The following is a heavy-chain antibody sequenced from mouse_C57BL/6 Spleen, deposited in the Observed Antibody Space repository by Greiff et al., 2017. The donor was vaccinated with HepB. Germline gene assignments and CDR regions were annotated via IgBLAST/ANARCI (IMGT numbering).Heavy chain of an antibody. CDR3: ARGSGENAMDY. CDR2: IWGVGST. CDR1: GFSLTSYG. J-gene: IGHJ4*01. V-gene: IGHV2-6*01. Sequence: VHLVESGPGLVAPSQSLSITCTVSGFSLTSYGVDWVRQSPGKGLEWLGVIWGVGSTNYNSALKSRLSISKDNSKSQVFLKMNSLQTDDTAMYYCARGSGENAMDYWGQGTSVTVSS.